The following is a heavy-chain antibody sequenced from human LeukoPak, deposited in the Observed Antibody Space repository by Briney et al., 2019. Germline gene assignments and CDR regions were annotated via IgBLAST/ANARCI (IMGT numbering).Heavy chain of an antibody. CDR1: GFTFSSYS. J-gene: IGHJ3*02. D-gene: IGHD3-22*01. CDR2: ISSSSSTI. V-gene: IGHV3-48*01. CDR3: ARDIGDYYDSSGVPPGAFDI. Sequence: GGSLRLSCAASGFTFSSYSMNWVRQAPGKGLEWVSYISSSSSTIYYAVSVKGRFTISRDNAKNSLYLQMNSLRAEDTAVYYCARDIGDYYDSSGVPPGAFDIWGQGTMVTVSS.